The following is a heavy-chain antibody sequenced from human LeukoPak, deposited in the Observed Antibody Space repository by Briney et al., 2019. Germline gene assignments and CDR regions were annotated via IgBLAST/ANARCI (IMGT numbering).Heavy chain of an antibody. J-gene: IGHJ6*02. V-gene: IGHV1-18*01. Sequence: ASMKVSCKASGYTFTSYGISWVRQAPGQGLEWMGWISAYNGNTNYAQKLQGRVTMTTDTSTSTAYMELRSLISDDTAVYYCARIRRSVAGTHGMDVWGQGTTVTVSS. CDR3: ARIRRSVAGTHGMDV. CDR1: GYTFTSYG. D-gene: IGHD6-19*01. CDR2: ISAYNGNT.